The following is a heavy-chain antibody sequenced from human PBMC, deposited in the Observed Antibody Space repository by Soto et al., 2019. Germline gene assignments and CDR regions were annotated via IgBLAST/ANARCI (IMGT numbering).Heavy chain of an antibody. Sequence: QVYLVQSGGGVVQPGRSLRLSCAASGFTFSSYGMHWVRQAPGKGLEWVAVISFDGRNKDYADPVKGRFTISRDNSKDTLYLQLNSLRPEDTAVYYCAKDTVDTTMDTNFGYFDYWGQGTLVTVSS. CDR2: ISFDGRNK. D-gene: IGHD5-18*01. V-gene: IGHV3-30*18. CDR3: AKDTVDTTMDTNFGYFDY. CDR1: GFTFSSYG. J-gene: IGHJ4*02.